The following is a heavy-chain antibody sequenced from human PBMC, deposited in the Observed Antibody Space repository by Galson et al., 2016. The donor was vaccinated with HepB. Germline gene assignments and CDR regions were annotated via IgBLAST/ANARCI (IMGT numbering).Heavy chain of an antibody. CDR3: ASHNSVAVRGNTPNFDY. CDR2: IRGVGGST. CDR1: GFTFSNYA. V-gene: IGHV3-23*01. D-gene: IGHD3-10*01. J-gene: IGHJ4*02. Sequence: SLRLSCAASGFTFSNYAMSWVRQAPGKGLEWVSTIRGVGGSTYFADSVKGRFTISRDNSKNLLYLNMNGLRAEDTAVYYCASHNSVAVRGNTPNFDYWGQGTLVIVSS.